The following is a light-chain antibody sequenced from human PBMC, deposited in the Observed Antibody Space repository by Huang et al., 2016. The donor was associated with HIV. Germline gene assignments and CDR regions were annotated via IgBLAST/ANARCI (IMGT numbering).Light chain of an antibody. CDR2: DAS. CDR3: QQYNDWPLT. J-gene: IGKJ4*01. Sequence: EIVMTQSPATLSVSPGERATLSCRASQSVSNYLDWYQQNPGQAPRLLIYDASTGATGIPARFSGSGSGTEFTLTISSLQSEDSAVYYCQQYNDWPLTFGGGTKVEIK. CDR1: QSVSNY. V-gene: IGKV3-15*01.